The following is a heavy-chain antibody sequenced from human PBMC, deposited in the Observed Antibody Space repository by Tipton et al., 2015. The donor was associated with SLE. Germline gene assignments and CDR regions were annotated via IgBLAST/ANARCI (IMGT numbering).Heavy chain of an antibody. CDR2: IHPSGGSA. J-gene: IGHJ4*02. V-gene: IGHV1-46*01. D-gene: IGHD6-19*01. Sequence: QSGAEVKKPGASVRVSCKASGYTFSSYGISWVRQAPGQGLEWMGIIHPSGGSASYAQEIQGRVTMTRDTSTSTVYMELSSLRSEDTAVYYCARGRIAVAGNHFDYWGQGTLVTVSS. CDR1: GYTFSSYG. CDR3: ARGRIAVAGNHFDY.